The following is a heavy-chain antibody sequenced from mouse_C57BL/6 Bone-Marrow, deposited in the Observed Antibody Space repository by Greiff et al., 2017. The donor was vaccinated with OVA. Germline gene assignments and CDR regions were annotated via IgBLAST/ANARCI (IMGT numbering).Heavy chain of an antibody. V-gene: IGHV1-50*01. J-gene: IGHJ2*01. D-gene: IGHD4-1*01. CDR3: ARRLGTDY. CDR1: GYTFTSYW. CDR2: IDPSDSYT. Sequence: QVQLQQPGAELVKPGASVKLSCKASGYTFTSYWMQWVKQRPGQGLEWIGEIDPSDSYTNYNQKFKGKATLTVDPSSSTAYMQLSSLTSENSAVYYCARRLGTDYWGQGTTLTVSS.